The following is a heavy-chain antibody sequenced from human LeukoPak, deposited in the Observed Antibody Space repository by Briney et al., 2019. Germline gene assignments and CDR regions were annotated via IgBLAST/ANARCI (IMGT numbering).Heavy chain of an antibody. J-gene: IGHJ4*02. D-gene: IGHD3-22*01. V-gene: IGHV1-69*13. CDR2: LILIFGAT. CDR3: AGVTYFYDSSGYRNFYFDS. CDR1: GGTFSNYA. Sequence: GASVKVSCKASGGTFSNYALSWVRQAPGQGLEWMGGLILIFGATNYAQKFQGRVTITADASTSTTYMELSSLRSEDTAVYYCAGVTYFYDSSGYRNFYFDSWGQGTLVTVSS.